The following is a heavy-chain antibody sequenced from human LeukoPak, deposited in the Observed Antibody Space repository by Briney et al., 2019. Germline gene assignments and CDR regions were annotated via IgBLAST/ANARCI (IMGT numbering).Heavy chain of an antibody. CDR3: AGQIDSSSPKLTNWFDP. CDR1: GGSISSGGYY. J-gene: IGHJ5*02. CDR2: IYYSGST. D-gene: IGHD6-13*01. V-gene: IGHV4-31*03. Sequence: SETLSLTCTVSGGSISSGGYYWSWIRQHPGKGLEWIGYIYYSGSTYYNPSLKSRVTISVDTSKNQFSLKLSSVTAADTAVYYCAGQIDSSSPKLTNWFDPWGQGTLVTVSS.